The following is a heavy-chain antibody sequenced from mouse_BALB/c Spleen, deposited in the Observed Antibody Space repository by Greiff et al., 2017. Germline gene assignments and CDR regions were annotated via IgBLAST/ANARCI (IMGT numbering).Heavy chain of an antibody. D-gene: IGHD2-10*02. CDR2: IDPENGNT. CDR3: ASRYGNYFDY. CDR1: GFNIKDYY. V-gene: IGHV14-1*02. Sequence: VQLQQSGAELVRPGALVKLSCKASGFNIKDYYMHWVKQRPEQGLEWIGWIDPENGNTIYDPKFQGKASITADPSSNTAYLQLSSLTSEDTAVYYCASRYGNYFDYWGQGTTLTVSS. J-gene: IGHJ2*01.